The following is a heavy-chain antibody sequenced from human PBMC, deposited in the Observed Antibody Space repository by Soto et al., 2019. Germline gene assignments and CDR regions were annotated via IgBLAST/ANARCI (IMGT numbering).Heavy chain of an antibody. V-gene: IGHV1-8*01. CDR1: GYTFSNYD. D-gene: IGHD1-26*01. CDR2: MNPKSGYT. J-gene: IGHJ4*02. CDR3: ARVMGSVDF. Sequence: QVQLVQSGAEVKKPGTSVRISCKTSGYTFSNYDINWVRQAAGQGLEWMGWMNPKSGYTGSARNFQGRATMTRDTSMTTAYMELSSLRSEDTAMYYCARVMGSVDFWGQGTLVTVSS.